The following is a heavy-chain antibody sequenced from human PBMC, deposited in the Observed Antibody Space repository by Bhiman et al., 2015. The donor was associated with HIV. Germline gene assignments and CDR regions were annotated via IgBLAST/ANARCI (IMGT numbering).Heavy chain of an antibody. J-gene: IGHJ6*02. V-gene: IGHV3-21*04. CDR1: GFTFSSHS. CDR3: TVPDSSGGLDV. CDR2: ISSSSRYI. D-gene: IGHD3-22*01. Sequence: EVQLVESGGGLVKPGGSLRLSCAASGFTFSSHSMTWVRQAPGKGLEWVSSISSSSRYIQYADSVKGRFTISRDDSKNTAFLQMNSLKTEDTAMYYCTVPDSSGGLDVWGQGTTVTVSS.